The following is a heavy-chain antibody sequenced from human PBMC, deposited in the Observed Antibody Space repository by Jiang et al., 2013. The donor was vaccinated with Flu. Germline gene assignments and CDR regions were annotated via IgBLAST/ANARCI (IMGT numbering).Heavy chain of an antibody. D-gene: IGHD4-11*01. Sequence: VQLLESGGGLVQPGGSLRLSCVASGFTFSTYALNWVRQAPGKGLEWVSYISSSSTTIFYADSVKGRFTISRDNARNSLHLQMNSLRAEDTAVYYCALQPIFGVDGWAKGPRSPSP. V-gene: IGHV3-48*01. CDR1: GFTFSTYA. J-gene: IGHJ6*02. CDR2: ISSSSTTI. CDR3: ALQPIFGVDG.